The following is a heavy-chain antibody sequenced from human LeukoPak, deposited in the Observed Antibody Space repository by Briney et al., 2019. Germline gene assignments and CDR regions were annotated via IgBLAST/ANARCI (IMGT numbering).Heavy chain of an antibody. CDR1: GFTFSSYA. J-gene: IGHJ4*02. Sequence: GRSLSLSCAASGFTFSSYAMHWVRQAPGKGLEWVAVISYDGSNKYYADSVKGRFTISRDNSKNTLYLQMNSLRAEDTAVYYCARDSKKVRLAFDYWGQGTLVTVSS. CDR2: ISYDGSNK. D-gene: IGHD3-16*01. V-gene: IGHV3-30*01. CDR3: ARDSKKVRLAFDY.